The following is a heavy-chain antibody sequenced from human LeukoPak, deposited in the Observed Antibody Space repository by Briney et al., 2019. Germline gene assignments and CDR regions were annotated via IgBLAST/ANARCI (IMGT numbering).Heavy chain of an antibody. V-gene: IGHV4-4*02. J-gene: IGHJ4*02. CDR2: IYHSGST. Sequence: SETLSLTCAVSGGSISSSNWWSWVRQPPGKGLEWIGEIYHSGSTNFNPSLKSRVTISVDKSKNQFSLKLSSVTAADTAVYYCAREGGKGGTYSSGWYEVDYWGQGTLVTVSS. CDR1: GGSISSSNW. D-gene: IGHD6-19*01. CDR3: AREGGKGGTYSSGWYEVDY.